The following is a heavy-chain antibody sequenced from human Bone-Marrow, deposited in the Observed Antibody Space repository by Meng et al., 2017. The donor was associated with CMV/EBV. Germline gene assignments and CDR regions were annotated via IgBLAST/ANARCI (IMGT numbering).Heavy chain of an antibody. CDR3: ARLWDSFYYYYGMDV. J-gene: IGHJ6*02. D-gene: IGHD3/OR15-3a*01. V-gene: IGHV1-8*02. Sequence: ASVKVSCKASGGTFSSYAISWVRQATGQGLEWMGWMNPNSGNTGYAQKFQGRVTMTRNTSISTAYMELSSLRSEDTAVYYCARLWDSFYYYYGMDVWGQGTTVTVSS. CDR1: GGTFSSYA. CDR2: MNPNSGNT.